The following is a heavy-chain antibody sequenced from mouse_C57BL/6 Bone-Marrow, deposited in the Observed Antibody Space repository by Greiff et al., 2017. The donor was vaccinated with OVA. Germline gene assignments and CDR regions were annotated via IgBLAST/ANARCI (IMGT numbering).Heavy chain of an antibody. V-gene: IGHV14-2*01. J-gene: IGHJ1*03. CDR1: GFNIKDYY. Sequence: VQLQQSGAELVKPGASVKLSCTASGFNIKDYYMHWVKQRTEQGLEWIGRIYPEDGDTKYAPKFQGKATMTADTSSNTAYMQLSSLTSEDTAVYYCARPGGLYGSYFDVWGTGTTVTVSS. D-gene: IGHD1-1*02. CDR2: IYPEDGDT. CDR3: ARPGGLYGSYFDV.